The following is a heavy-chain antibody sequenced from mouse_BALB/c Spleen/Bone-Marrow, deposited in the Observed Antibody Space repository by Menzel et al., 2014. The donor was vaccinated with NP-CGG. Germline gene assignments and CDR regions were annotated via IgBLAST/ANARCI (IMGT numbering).Heavy chain of an antibody. CDR1: GFTFTDYY. J-gene: IGHJ1*01. Sequence: EVKLMESGGGLVQPGGSLRLSCATSGFTFTDYYMSWVRQTPGKALEWLGFIRNKANGYTADYSVSVKGRLTISRDNSQNILYLQMNALRAEDSATYYCARDENYDIYWYFDVWGAGTTVTVSS. V-gene: IGHV7-3*02. CDR2: IRNKANGYTA. CDR3: ARDENYDIYWYFDV. D-gene: IGHD1-1*01.